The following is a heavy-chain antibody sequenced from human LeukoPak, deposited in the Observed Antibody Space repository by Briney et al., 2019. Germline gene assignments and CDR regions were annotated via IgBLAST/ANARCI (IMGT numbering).Heavy chain of an antibody. J-gene: IGHJ4*02. Sequence: GASVKVSCKASGYTFTNYHIHWVRQAPGQGLEWMGKINPSAGSVSYAQKFQGRVTMTRDTSTSTVYMELSSLRSDDTAVHYCARVSGYCTNGVCYDPFDYWGQGTLVTVSS. V-gene: IGHV1-46*01. CDR1: GYTFTNYH. CDR3: ARVSGYCTNGVCYDPFDY. CDR2: INPSAGSV. D-gene: IGHD2-8*01.